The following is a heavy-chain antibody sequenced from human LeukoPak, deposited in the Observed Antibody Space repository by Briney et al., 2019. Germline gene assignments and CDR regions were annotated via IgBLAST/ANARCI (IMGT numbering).Heavy chain of an antibody. Sequence: SETLSLTCTVSGGSISSYYWSWIRQPPGMGLEWIGYIYYSGSTNYNPSLKSRVTISVDTSKNQFSLKLSSVTAADTAVYYCARSIQWLGYYFDYWGQGTLVTVSS. J-gene: IGHJ4*02. D-gene: IGHD5-12*01. CDR1: GGSISSYY. CDR2: IYYSGST. CDR3: ARSIQWLGYYFDY. V-gene: IGHV4-59*12.